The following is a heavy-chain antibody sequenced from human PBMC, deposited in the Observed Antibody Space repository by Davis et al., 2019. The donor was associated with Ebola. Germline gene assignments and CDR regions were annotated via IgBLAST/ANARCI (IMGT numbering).Heavy chain of an antibody. CDR1: GFTFSSYW. J-gene: IGHJ4*02. Sequence: GESLKIPCAASGFTFSSYWMHWVRQAPGKGLVWVSRINSDGSSTSYADSVKGRFTISRDNSKNTLYLQMNSLRAEDTAVYYCANIAGGAYWGQGTLVTVSS. CDR2: INSDGSST. V-gene: IGHV3-74*01. CDR3: ANIAGGAY. D-gene: IGHD2-15*01.